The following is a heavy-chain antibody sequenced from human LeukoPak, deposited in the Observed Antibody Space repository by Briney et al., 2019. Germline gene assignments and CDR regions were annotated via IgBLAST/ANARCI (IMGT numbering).Heavy chain of an antibody. CDR1: GGSFSGYY. V-gene: IGHV4-34*01. Sequence: SETLSLTCAVYGGSFSGYYWSWIRQPPGKGLEWIGEINHSGSTNYNPSLKSRVTISVDTSKNQFSLKLSSVTAADTAVYYCARHGSGSGWDPFDYWGQGTLVTVSS. CDR3: ARHGSGSGWDPFDY. J-gene: IGHJ4*02. D-gene: IGHD6-19*01. CDR2: INHSGST.